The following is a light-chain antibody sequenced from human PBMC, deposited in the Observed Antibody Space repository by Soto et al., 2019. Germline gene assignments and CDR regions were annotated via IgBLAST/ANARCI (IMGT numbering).Light chain of an antibody. J-gene: IGKJ1*01. V-gene: IGKV3-20*01. CDR3: QQYGSSPLWT. CDR2: GAS. CDR1: QSISVNY. Sequence: EIVLTHSPGTLSLSPGERATLSCRASQSISVNYLAWYQQQPGQAPRLLIYGASNRATGIPERFSGSGSGTDFTLTIGRLEPQDSAMYCCQQYGSSPLWTFGQGTKVDIK.